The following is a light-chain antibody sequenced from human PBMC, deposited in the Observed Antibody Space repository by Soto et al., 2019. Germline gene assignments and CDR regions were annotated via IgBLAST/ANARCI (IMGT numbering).Light chain of an antibody. CDR3: QQYAVSTIN. CDR2: AAS. J-gene: IGKJ5*01. Sequence: EIVLTQSPVTLSLSPGEGATLSCRASQTFSKNYLAWYQQKAGQAPRLVIYAASTRATGIPDRFSGSGSGTDFTLTISRLEPEDFAVFYCQQYAVSTINFGQGTRLEI. V-gene: IGKV3-20*01. CDR1: QTFSKNY.